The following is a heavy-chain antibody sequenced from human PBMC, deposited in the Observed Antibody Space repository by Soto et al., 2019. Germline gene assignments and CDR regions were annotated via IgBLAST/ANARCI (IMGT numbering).Heavy chain of an antibody. CDR2: INAGNGNT. V-gene: IGHV1-3*01. Sequence: QVHLVQSATEVKRPGASVKVSCQTSGFTFTSHAIQWVRQAPGQRPEWLGWINAGNGNTKYSRRFQGRITITRDTAASTAYMERDSLTSEDTALFYCARAPINPKWGVTMFDYWGQGTLVTVSS. CDR3: ARAPINPKWGVTMFDY. D-gene: IGHD7-27*01. J-gene: IGHJ4*02. CDR1: GFTFTSHA.